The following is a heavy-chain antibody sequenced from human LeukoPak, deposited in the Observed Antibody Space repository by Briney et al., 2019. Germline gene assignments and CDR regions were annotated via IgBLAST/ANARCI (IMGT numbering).Heavy chain of an antibody. V-gene: IGHV3-49*03. J-gene: IGHJ4*02. CDR1: GFTFGDYA. CDR2: IRSKAYGGTT. D-gene: IGHD3-22*01. CDR3: TRDLLSRAYYYDSSGYYPDY. Sequence: GGSLRLSCTASGFTFGDYAMSWFRQAPGKGLEWVGFIRSKAYGGTTEYAASVKGRFTISRDDSKTIAYLQMNSLKTEDTAVYYCTRDLLSRAYYYDSSGYYPDYWGQGTLVTVSS.